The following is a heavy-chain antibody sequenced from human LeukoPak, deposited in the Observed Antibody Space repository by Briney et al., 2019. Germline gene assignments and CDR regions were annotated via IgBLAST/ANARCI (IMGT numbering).Heavy chain of an antibody. J-gene: IGHJ2*01. CDR2: VNPNTGVT. V-gene: IGHV1-8*01. CDR3: TRGHYYDSSSSYYSYRSGNWYFDL. CDR1: GYTFTSYD. Sequence: ASVRVSCKASGYTFTSYDINWVRQATGQGPEWMGWVNPNTGVTDYAQKFQGRVTMTRDTSITTAYMDLSSLRSDDTAVYYCTRGHYYDSSSSYYSYRSGNWYFDLWGRGTSVTVSS. D-gene: IGHD3-22*01.